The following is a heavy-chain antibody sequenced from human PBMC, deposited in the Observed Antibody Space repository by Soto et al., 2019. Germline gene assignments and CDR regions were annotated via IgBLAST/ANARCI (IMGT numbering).Heavy chain of an antibody. D-gene: IGHD3-22*01. J-gene: IGHJ6*02. CDR3: TRRSGSDYDSSGYYPQTMDV. CDR1: GFTFSGSA. Sequence: GGSLRLSCAASGFTFSGSAMHWVRQASGKGLEWVGRIRSKANSYATAYAASVKGRFTISRDDSKNTAYLQMNSLKTEDTAVYYCTRRSGSDYDSSGYYPQTMDVWGQGTTDTGSS. CDR2: IRSKANSYAT. V-gene: IGHV3-73*01.